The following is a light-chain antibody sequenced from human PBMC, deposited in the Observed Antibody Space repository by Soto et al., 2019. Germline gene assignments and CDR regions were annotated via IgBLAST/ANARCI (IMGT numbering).Light chain of an antibody. CDR1: NIGSKR. CDR2: YDS. J-gene: IGLJ1*01. V-gene: IGLV3-21*04. CDR3: QVCHGHTDHDV. Sequence: SYELTQPPSVSVAPEKTARLTCGGDNIGSKRVHWYRQKPGQAPVLVIYYDSDRPSGIPERFSDANSGNTPTLTINRVEAGDESDYYCQVCHGHTDHDVFCTGTTVT.